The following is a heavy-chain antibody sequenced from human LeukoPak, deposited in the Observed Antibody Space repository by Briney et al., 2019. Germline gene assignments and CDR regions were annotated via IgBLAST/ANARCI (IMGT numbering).Heavy chain of an antibody. CDR2: INPSGGST. CDR1: GYTFTSYY. D-gene: IGHD3-3*01. J-gene: IGHJ6*02. Sequence: GASVKVSCKASGYTFTSYYMHWVRQAPGQGLEWMGIINPSGGSTSYAQKFQGRVTMTRDTSTSTVYMELSSLRPEDTAVYYCARVTSNYDFWSGYQYYYGMDVWGQGTTVTVSS. CDR3: ARVTSNYDFWSGYQYYYGMDV. V-gene: IGHV1-46*01.